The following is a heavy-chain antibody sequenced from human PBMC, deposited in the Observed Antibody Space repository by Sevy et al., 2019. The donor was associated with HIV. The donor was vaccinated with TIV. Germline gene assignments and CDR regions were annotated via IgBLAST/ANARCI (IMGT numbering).Heavy chain of an antibody. V-gene: IGHV3-23*01. CDR2: ISGSGGST. CDR3: AKDDGTSYDIWNGADFRDAFDI. D-gene: IGHD3-3*01. J-gene: IGHJ3*02. CDR1: GFTFSSYA. Sequence: GGSLRLSCAASGFTFSSYAMSWVRQAPGKGLEWVSAISGSGGSTYYADSVKARFTISRDNSKNRLYMQMNSLRAEDTAVYYCAKDDGTSYDIWNGADFRDAFDIWGQGTMVTVSS.